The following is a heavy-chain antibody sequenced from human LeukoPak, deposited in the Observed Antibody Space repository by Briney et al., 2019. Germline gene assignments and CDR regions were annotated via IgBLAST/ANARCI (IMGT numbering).Heavy chain of an antibody. CDR1: GYIFTKYV. D-gene: IGHD2-21*01. Sequence: ASVKVSCKASGYIFTKYVVHWVRRAPGQRPKWMGWIKAGNGDTKYSQNFQDRLTITRDTSASTVYMELSSLTSEDTALYYCARDDCGDTCYPGGYWGQGTLVTVSS. V-gene: IGHV1-3*01. J-gene: IGHJ4*02. CDR3: ARDDCGDTCYPGGY. CDR2: IKAGNGDT.